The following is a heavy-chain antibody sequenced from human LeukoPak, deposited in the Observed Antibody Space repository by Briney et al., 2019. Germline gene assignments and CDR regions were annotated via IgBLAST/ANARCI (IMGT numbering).Heavy chain of an antibody. D-gene: IGHD3-9*01. CDR2: IGGSGDST. Sequence: GGSLRLSCAASGFTFSNSVMGWVRQAPGKGLEWVSAIGGSGDSTYYTDSVTGRFTISRDNSKNTLYPQMNSLRAEDTALYYCAKLPTGYPNWFDPWGQGTLVTVSS. CDR1: GFTFSNSV. V-gene: IGHV3-23*01. J-gene: IGHJ5*02. CDR3: AKLPTGYPNWFDP.